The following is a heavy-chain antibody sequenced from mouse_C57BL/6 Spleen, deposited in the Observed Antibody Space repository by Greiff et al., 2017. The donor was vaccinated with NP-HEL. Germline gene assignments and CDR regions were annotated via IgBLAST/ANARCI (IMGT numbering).Heavy chain of an antibody. Sequence: QVQLQQPGAELVKPGASVKLSCKASGYTFTSYWMHWVKQRPGQGLEWIGMIHPNSGSTNYNEKFKSKATLTVDKSSSTAYMQLSSLTSEDSAVYYCARNSIYYYGSSYDYWGQGTTLTVSS. J-gene: IGHJ2*01. D-gene: IGHD1-1*01. CDR3: ARNSIYYYGSSYDY. CDR1: GYTFTSYW. V-gene: IGHV1-64*01. CDR2: IHPNSGST.